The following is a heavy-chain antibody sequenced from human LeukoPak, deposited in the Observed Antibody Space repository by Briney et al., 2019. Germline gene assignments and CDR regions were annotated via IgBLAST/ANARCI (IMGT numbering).Heavy chain of an antibody. CDR2: INSDGSST. Sequence: GGSLRLSCAASGFTFSSYWMHWVRHAPGKGLVWVSRINSDGSSTIYADPVKGRFTISRDNAKNTLYLQMNSLRAEDTAVYYCAREPVAGHFDYWGQGTLVTVSS. CDR1: GFTFSSYW. D-gene: IGHD6-19*01. V-gene: IGHV3-74*01. J-gene: IGHJ4*02. CDR3: AREPVAGHFDY.